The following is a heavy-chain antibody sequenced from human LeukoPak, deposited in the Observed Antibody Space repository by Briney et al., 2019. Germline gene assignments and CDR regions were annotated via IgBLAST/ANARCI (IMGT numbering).Heavy chain of an antibody. V-gene: IGHV3-30*03. D-gene: IGHD1-7*01. CDR2: ISHDGSNK. J-gene: IGHJ4*02. CDR1: GFTFGGYA. Sequence: GGSLRLSCTASGFTFGGYAMHWVRQAPGKGLEWVAVISHDGSNKYYADSVKGRFSISRDNSKNTLYLQMDSLRVEATAVYYCATRAGTSPRWGQGTLVTVSS. CDR3: ATRAGTSPR.